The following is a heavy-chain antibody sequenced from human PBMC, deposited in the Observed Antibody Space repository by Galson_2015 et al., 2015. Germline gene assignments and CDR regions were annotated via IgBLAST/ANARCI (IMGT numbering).Heavy chain of an antibody. J-gene: IGHJ6*03. CDR2: ISWNSGSI. Sequence: SLRLSCAVSGFTFDDHAMHWVRHAPGKGVEWVSGISWNSGSIGYADSVKGRFTISRANAKNSLYLQMNSLRAEDTALYYCAKDIGRGTADYYYYYMDVWGKGTTVTVSS. CDR3: AKDIGRGTADYYYYYMDV. CDR1: GFTFDDHA. D-gene: IGHD3-16*01. V-gene: IGHV3-9*01.